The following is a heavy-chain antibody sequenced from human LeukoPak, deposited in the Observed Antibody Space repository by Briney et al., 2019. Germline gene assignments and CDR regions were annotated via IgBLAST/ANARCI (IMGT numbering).Heavy chain of an antibody. Sequence: GGSLRLSCAASGFTFSSYSMNWVRQAPGKGLEWVSSISNSSSYIYYADSVKGRFTISRDNAKNSLYLQMSSLRAEDTAVYYCAMVHCSGGSCSFDYWGQGTLVTVSS. J-gene: IGHJ4*02. CDR3: AMVHCSGGSCSFDY. CDR2: ISNSSSYI. D-gene: IGHD2-15*01. V-gene: IGHV3-21*01. CDR1: GFTFSSYS.